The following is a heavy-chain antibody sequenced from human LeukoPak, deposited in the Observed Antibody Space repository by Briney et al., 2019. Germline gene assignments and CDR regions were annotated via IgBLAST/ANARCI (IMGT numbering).Heavy chain of an antibody. D-gene: IGHD3-10*01. CDR2: ISGSGGST. CDR1: GFTFSSYA. V-gene: IGHV3-23*01. J-gene: IGHJ3*02. CDR3: ARVIRGVIMGDAFDI. Sequence: GGSLRLSCAASGFTFSSYAMSWVRQASGKGLEWVSAISGSGGSTYYADSVKGRFTISRDNAKNSLYLQMNSLRAEDTAVYYCARVIRGVIMGDAFDIWGQGTMVTVSS.